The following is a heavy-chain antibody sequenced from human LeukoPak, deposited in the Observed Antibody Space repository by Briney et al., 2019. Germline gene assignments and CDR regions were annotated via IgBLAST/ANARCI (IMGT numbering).Heavy chain of an antibody. CDR1: GGSISSSSYY. V-gene: IGHV4-39*01. CDR3: ATQLVVVIGYYFDY. D-gene: IGHD3-22*01. Sequence: PSETLSLTCTVSGGSISSSSYYWGWIRQPPGKGLEWIGSIYYSGSTYYNPSLKSRVTISVDTSKNQFSLKLSSVTAADTAVYYCATQLVVVIGYYFDYWGQGTPVTVSS. J-gene: IGHJ4*02. CDR2: IYYSGST.